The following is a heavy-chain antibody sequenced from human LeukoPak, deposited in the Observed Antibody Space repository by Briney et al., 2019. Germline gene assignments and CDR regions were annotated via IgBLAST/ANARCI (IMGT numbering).Heavy chain of an antibody. CDR3: ASLAKLGYYFDY. CDR1: GGSISSSSYY. J-gene: IGHJ4*02. Sequence: SETLSLTCTVSGGSISSSSYYWGWTRQPPGKGLEWIGSIYYTGRTYYNPSLESRVTISVDTSKNQFSLKLSSVTAADTAMYYCASLAKLGYYFDYWGQGTLVTVSS. V-gene: IGHV4-39*01. D-gene: IGHD5-18*01. CDR2: IYYTGRT.